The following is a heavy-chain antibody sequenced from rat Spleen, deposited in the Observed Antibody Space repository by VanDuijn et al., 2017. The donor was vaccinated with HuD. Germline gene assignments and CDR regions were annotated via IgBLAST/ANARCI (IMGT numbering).Heavy chain of an antibody. J-gene: IGHJ3*01. CDR2: LSYDASAP. CDR3: ATGYYSAYTQSKSPFNWFTY. CDR1: GFTFSDFY. V-gene: IGHV5-22*01. D-gene: IGHD1-4*01. Sequence: EVQLVESGGGLVRPGRSMKLSCAASGFTFSDFYMAWVRQAPKKGLEWVATLSYDASAPYYRDSVKGRFTISRDNAKTTLYLQMDSLRSEDTATYYCATGYYSAYTQSKSPFNWFTYWGQGTLVTVSS.